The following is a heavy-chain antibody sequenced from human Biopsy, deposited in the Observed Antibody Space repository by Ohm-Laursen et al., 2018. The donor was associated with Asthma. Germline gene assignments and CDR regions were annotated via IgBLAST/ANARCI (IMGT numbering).Heavy chain of an antibody. CDR3: ARDVMEWYLPAFDF. CDR2: GGSYYDRGLK. V-gene: IGHV3-30-3*01. J-gene: IGHJ4*02. Sequence: SLRLSCSASGFTFRSYAMHWVRKAPGKGLEWVAVGGSYYDRGLKYYADSVNGRFTVSRDDSKNTLYLQMNSLRPDDTAVYYCARDVMEWYLPAFDFWGQGTLVTVSS. CDR1: GFTFRSYA. D-gene: IGHD3-3*01.